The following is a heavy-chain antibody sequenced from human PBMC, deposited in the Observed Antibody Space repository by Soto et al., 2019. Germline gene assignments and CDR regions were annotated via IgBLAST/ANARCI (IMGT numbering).Heavy chain of an antibody. D-gene: IGHD4-17*01. Sequence: GESLKISCKGSGYSFTSYWIGWVRQMPGKGLEWMGIIYPGDSDTRYSPSFQGQVTISADKSISTAYLQWSSLKASDTAMYYCARQGGDYGGNPNYYFYGMDVWGPGTTVTVSS. J-gene: IGHJ6*02. CDR1: GYSFTSYW. V-gene: IGHV5-51*01. CDR3: ARQGGDYGGNPNYYFYGMDV. CDR2: IYPGDSDT.